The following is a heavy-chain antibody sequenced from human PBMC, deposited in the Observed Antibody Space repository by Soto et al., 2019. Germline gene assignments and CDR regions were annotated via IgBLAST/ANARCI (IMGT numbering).Heavy chain of an antibody. V-gene: IGHV4-31*03. Sequence: SETLSLTCSVSGGSISSGGYYWSWIRQHPGKGLEWIGYIDYSGSTYYNPSLKSRVTISVDTSKNQFSLKLSSVTAADTAVYYCARARGYCTNGVCYRPWYFDLWGRGTLVTVSS. D-gene: IGHD2-8*01. CDR3: ARARGYCTNGVCYRPWYFDL. CDR1: GGSISSGGYY. J-gene: IGHJ2*01. CDR2: IDYSGST.